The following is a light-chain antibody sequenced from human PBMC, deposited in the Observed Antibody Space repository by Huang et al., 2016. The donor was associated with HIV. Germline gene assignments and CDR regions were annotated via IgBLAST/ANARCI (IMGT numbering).Light chain of an antibody. CDR1: QGISNS. V-gene: IGKV1-NL1*01. Sequence: DIQMTQSPSSLSASVGDRVTITCRASQGISNSVAWYQQRPGKAPKLLLYATSRLETGAPSRFSGSRSGTEYTITISSLQPEDLATYYCQQYYNNPPWTFGQGTKVEIK. CDR3: QQYYNNPPWT. CDR2: ATS. J-gene: IGKJ1*01.